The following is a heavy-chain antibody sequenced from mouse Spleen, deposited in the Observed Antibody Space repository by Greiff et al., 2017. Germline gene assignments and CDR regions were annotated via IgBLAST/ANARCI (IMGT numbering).Heavy chain of an antibody. J-gene: IGHJ4*01. D-gene: IGHD2-4*01. V-gene: IGHV2-5-1*01. CDR3: AKLYDYGGDY. CDR1: GFSLTSYG. CDR2: IWRGGST. Sequence: VHLVESGPSLVQPSQSLSITCTVSGFSLTSYGVHWVRQSPGKGLEWLGVIWRGGSTDYNAAFMSRLSITKDNSKSQVFFKMNSLQADDTAIYYCAKLYDYGGDYWGQGTSVTVSS.